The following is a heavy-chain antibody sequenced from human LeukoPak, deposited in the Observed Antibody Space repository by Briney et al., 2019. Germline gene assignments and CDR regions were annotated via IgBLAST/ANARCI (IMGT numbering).Heavy chain of an antibody. CDR2: MNPNNGNT. J-gene: IGHJ6*02. D-gene: IGHD1-14*01. Sequence: ASVKVSCKASGYTFTSYDINWVRQATGQGLEWMGWMNPNNGNTGYAQKFQGGVTMTRNTSLNTAYMELSSLRFEDTAVYYCTRGPRNGHLGDDWGQGTTVTVSS. V-gene: IGHV1-8*01. CDR3: TRGPRNGHLGDD. CDR1: GYTFTSYD.